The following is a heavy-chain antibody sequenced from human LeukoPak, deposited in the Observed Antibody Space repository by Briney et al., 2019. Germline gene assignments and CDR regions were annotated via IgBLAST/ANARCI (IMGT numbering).Heavy chain of an antibody. CDR1: GGSISSYY. CDR3: ARVGSSWRYFDY. Sequence: KSSETLSLTCTVSGGSISSYYWSWIRQPPGKELEWIGYIYYSGSTSYNPSLKSRVTISVGTSKSQFSLRLSSVTAADTAVYYCARVGSSWRYFDYWGQGTLVTVSS. CDR2: IYYSGST. V-gene: IGHV4-59*01. J-gene: IGHJ4*02. D-gene: IGHD6-13*01.